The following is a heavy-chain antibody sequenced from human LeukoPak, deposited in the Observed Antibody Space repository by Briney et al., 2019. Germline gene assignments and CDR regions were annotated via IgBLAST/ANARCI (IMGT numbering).Heavy chain of an antibody. V-gene: IGHV4-59*01. J-gene: IGHJ4*02. CDR1: GGSISSYY. CDR3: ARGLGDY. CDR2: IYYSGST. D-gene: IGHD3-3*01. Sequence: PSETLSLTCTVSGGSISSYYWSWIRQPPGKGLEWIGYIYYSGSTNYNPSLKSRVTISVDTSKNQFSLKLSSMTAADTAVYYCARGLGDYWGQGTLVTVSS.